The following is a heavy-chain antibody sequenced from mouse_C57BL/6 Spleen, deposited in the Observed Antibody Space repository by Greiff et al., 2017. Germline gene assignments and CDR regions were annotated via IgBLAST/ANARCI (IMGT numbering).Heavy chain of an antibody. CDR2: INPYNGGT. D-gene: IGHD1-1*01. V-gene: IGHV1-19*01. Sequence: VQLQQSGPVLVKPGASVKMSCKASGYTFTDYYMNWVKQSHGQSLEWIGVINPYNGGTSYNQKFKGKATLTVDKSSSTAYMELNSLTSEDSAFYYWARKGYCGSSHFDYWGQGTTLTVSS. CDR3: ARKGYCGSSHFDY. J-gene: IGHJ2*01. CDR1: GYTFTDYY.